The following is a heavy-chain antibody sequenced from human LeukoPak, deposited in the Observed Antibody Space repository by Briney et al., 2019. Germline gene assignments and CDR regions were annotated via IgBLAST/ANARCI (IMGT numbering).Heavy chain of an antibody. D-gene: IGHD5-12*01. CDR1: GGXFSSYA. J-gene: IGHJ6*02. V-gene: IGHV1-69*13. CDR3: ASGVVAKSGDYYGMDV. CDR2: IIPIFGTA. Sequence: SVKVSCKASGGXFSSYAISWVRQAPGQGLEWMGGIIPIFGTANYAQKFQGRVTITADESTSTAYMELSSLRSEDTAVYYCASGVVAKSGDYYGMDVWGQGTTVTVSS.